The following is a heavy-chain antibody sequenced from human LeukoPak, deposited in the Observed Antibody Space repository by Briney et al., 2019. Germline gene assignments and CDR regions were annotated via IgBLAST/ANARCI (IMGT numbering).Heavy chain of an antibody. CDR3: VRDWAPASMQAAPFDC. Sequence: GGSLRLSCAASGFGFSNFWMSWVRQAPGKGPEWVANIKEDGSLKNYVDSVEGRFTVSRDNAKNTLYLQMNSLRLEDTAVYYCVRDWAPASMQAAPFDCWGQGTLVTVSS. D-gene: IGHD2/OR15-2a*01. J-gene: IGHJ4*02. CDR1: GFGFSNFW. CDR2: IKEDGSLK. V-gene: IGHV3-7*01.